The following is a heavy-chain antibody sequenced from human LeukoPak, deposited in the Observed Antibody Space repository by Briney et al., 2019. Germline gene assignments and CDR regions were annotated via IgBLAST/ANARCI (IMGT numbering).Heavy chain of an antibody. Sequence: GGSLRLSCAASGFTVSSNYMNWVRQAPGKGLEWVSSISSSSSYIYYADSVKGRFTISRDNAKNSLYLQMNSLRAEDTAVYYCARGGYSSSHLHYYGMDVWGQGTTVTVSS. J-gene: IGHJ6*02. CDR3: ARGGYSSSHLHYYGMDV. V-gene: IGHV3-21*01. D-gene: IGHD6-13*01. CDR2: ISSSSSYI. CDR1: GFTVSSNY.